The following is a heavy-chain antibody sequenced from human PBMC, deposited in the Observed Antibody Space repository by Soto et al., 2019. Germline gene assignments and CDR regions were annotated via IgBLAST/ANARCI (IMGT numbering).Heavy chain of an antibody. J-gene: IGHJ3*01. CDR2: ISGSDGKT. CDR1: GFSFGSYS. V-gene: IGHV3-23*01. CDR3: ARLSYLDD. D-gene: IGHD3-10*01. Sequence: GGSLRLSCAASGFSFGSYSLSLVRQAPGKGLECVSTISGSDGKTFYADSVKGRFSISRYNSQSTLYLHMNSLRADDTAMYYCARLSYLDDWGQGTRVTVSS.